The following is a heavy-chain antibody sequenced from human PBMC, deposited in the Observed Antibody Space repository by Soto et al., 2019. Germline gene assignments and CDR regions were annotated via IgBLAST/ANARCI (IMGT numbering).Heavy chain of an antibody. CDR1: GFTFSTYA. D-gene: IGHD2-15*01. CDR2: ILPDETG. J-gene: IGHJ4*02. Sequence: DVNLLQSGGGSAQPGGSLRLSCATSGFTFSTYAMTWVRQVPGRGLQWVSTILPDETGFYTVSVKGRFTISRDNYMGIVYLQMNDLWVEDAAIYYCANDRLPTSGQRFYFDSWGQGSMVTVSS. CDR3: ANDRLPTSGQRFYFDS. V-gene: IGHV3-23*01.